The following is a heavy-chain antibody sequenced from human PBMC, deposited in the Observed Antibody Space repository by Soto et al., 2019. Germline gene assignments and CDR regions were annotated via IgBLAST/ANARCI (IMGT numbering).Heavy chain of an antibody. CDR3: ARASYCSGGSRYHSDF. D-gene: IGHD2-15*01. CDR2: IYYSGST. Sequence: QVQLQESGPGLVKPSQTLSLTCTVSGGSISSGGYYWSWIRQHPGKGLEWIGYIYYSGSTYYNPSLKTRVTTSVYTPKNQFAPKLSSVTAADTAVYYCARASYCSGGSRYHSDFWGQGTLVTVSS. CDR1: GGSISSGGYY. J-gene: IGHJ4*02. V-gene: IGHV4-31*03.